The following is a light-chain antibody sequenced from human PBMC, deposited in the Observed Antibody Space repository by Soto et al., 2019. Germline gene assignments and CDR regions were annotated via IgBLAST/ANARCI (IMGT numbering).Light chain of an antibody. CDR1: QRVLSTSTNKNH. V-gene: IGKV4-1*01. CDR3: QQYYSIPFT. CDR2: GAS. Sequence: DFVMTQAQDSRPWSLGERATITAKSTQRVLSTSTNKNHLGWFQQKPGHPPKLLIYGASFRPSGVPDRFSGSGSRTDFTLTISSLQAEDVAVYYCQQYYSIPFTFGQGTKLEI. J-gene: IGKJ2*01.